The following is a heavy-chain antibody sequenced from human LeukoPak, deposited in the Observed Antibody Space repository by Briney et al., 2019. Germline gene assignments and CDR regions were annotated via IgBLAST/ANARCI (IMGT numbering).Heavy chain of an antibody. CDR2: IIPIFGTA. V-gene: IGHV1-69*06. CDR3: ACGGVTGTKNWVDY. Sequence: GASVKVSCKASGGTFSIYAISWVRQAPGQGLEWMGRIIPIFGTANYAQKFQGRVTITADKSTSTAYMELSSLRSEDTAVYYCACGGVTGTKNWVDYWGQGTLVTVSS. D-gene: IGHD1-7*01. CDR1: GGTFSIYA. J-gene: IGHJ4*02.